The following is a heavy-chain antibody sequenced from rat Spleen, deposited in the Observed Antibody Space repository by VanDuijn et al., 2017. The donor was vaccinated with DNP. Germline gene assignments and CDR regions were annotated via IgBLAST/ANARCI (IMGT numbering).Heavy chain of an antibody. J-gene: IGHJ4*01. CDR3: ARYYGSYRALDA. Sequence: EVQLVESGGGLVQPGRSLKLSCAASGFTFSDYNMAWVRQAPKKGLEWVATISYDGSSTYYRDSVKGRFTISRDNAKSTLYLQMNSLRSEDMATYYCARYYGSYRALDAWGQGTSVTVSS. CDR1: GFTFSDYN. CDR2: ISYDGSST. V-gene: IGHV5-7*01. D-gene: IGHD1-3*01.